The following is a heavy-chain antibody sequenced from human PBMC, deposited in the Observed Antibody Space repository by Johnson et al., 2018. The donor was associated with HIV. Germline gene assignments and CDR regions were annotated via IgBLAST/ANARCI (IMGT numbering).Heavy chain of an antibody. CDR3: GKVRVPVAGFDAFDL. CDR1: GFTFDDYA. Sequence: VHLVESGGGLVQPGRSMRLSCAASGFTFDDYAMHWVRQAPGKGLEWVSGISWNGGRIGYADSVKGRVTISSDNSKSSLLLQMNSLRGEDTDLYYCGKVRVPVAGFDAFDLWGQGTMVTVSS. V-gene: IGHV3-9*01. J-gene: IGHJ3*01. D-gene: IGHD6-19*01. CDR2: ISWNGGRI.